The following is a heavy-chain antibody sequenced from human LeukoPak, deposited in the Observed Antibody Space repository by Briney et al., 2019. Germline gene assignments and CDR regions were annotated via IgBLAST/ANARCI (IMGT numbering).Heavy chain of an antibody. CDR3: ARGEKLGRYYYDSSGYYPSLFDY. D-gene: IGHD3-22*01. J-gene: IGHJ4*02. CDR2: IWYDGSNK. CDR1: GFTFSSYG. Sequence: PGGSLRLSCAASGFTFSSYGMHWVRQAPGKGLEWVAVIWYDGSNKYYADSVKGRFTISRDNSKNTLYLQMNSLRAEDTAVYYCARGEKLGRYYYDSSGYYPSLFDYWGQGTLVTVSS. V-gene: IGHV3-33*01.